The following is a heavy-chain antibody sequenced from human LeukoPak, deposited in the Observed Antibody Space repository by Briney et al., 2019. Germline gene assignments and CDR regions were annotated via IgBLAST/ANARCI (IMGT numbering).Heavy chain of an antibody. Sequence: PSETLSLTCTVSGFSISRGFYWGWIRQSPGKGLEWIGNIHHSGNTYYNPSLKSRVTISVDTSKNQFSLQVTSVTAADTAVYYCARRVRSADHRCDYWGQGTLVTVSS. CDR3: ARRVRSADHRCDY. J-gene: IGHJ4*02. D-gene: IGHD1-14*01. V-gene: IGHV4-38-2*02. CDR1: GFSISRGFY. CDR2: IHHSGNT.